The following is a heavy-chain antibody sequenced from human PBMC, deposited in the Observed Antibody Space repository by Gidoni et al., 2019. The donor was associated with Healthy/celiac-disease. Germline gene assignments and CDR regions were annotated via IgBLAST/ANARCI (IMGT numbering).Heavy chain of an antibody. CDR2: INPNSGGT. D-gene: IGHD4-17*01. Sequence: QEQLEQSGAEEKKPGASVKVYCKASGDTFTGYDRHWVRQATGQGLEWMGWINPNSGGTNYAQKFQGRVTMTRDTSISTAYMELSRLRSDDTAVYYCAVLTFYGGNISFDIWGQGTMVTVSS. V-gene: IGHV1-2*02. J-gene: IGHJ3*02. CDR1: GDTFTGYD. CDR3: AVLTFYGGNISFDI.